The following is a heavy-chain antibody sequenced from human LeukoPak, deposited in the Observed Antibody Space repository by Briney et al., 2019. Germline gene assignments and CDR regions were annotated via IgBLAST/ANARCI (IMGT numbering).Heavy chain of an antibody. CDR3: AKESSNYVSVNWFDP. D-gene: IGHD4-11*01. J-gene: IGHJ5*02. CDR2: ISSSGGST. CDR1: GFTFSSDA. Sequence: GGSLRLSCAASGFTFSSDAMRWVRQAPGKGLEWVSAISSSGGSTYYADSVRGRFTISRDNSKNTLYLQMNSLRAEDTAVYYCAKESSNYVSVNWFDPWGQGTLVTVSS. V-gene: IGHV3-23*01.